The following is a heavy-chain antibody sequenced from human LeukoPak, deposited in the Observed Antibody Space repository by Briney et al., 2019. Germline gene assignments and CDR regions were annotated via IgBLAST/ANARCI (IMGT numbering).Heavy chain of an antibody. D-gene: IGHD3-16*01. J-gene: IGHJ6*03. CDR2: ISGSSGTI. Sequence: GGSLRLSCAAPGFTFSSYSMNWVRQAPGKGLEWVSYISGSSGTIYYADSVKGRFTISRDNAKSSLYLQMNSLRAEDTAVYYCARRSEFGVLYYMDVWGKGTTVTVSS. CDR1: GFTFSSYS. CDR3: ARRSEFGVLYYMDV. V-gene: IGHV3-48*01.